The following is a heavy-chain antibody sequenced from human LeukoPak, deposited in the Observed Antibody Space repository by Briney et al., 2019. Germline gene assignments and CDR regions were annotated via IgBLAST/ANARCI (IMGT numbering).Heavy chain of an antibody. J-gene: IGHJ2*01. D-gene: IGHD2-21*02. CDR2: TYPGDSDT. CDR1: GYSFATYW. CDR3: EIRTAHMEYFDL. Sequence: GESLKISCKGSGYSFATYWIGWVRQMPGKGLEWMGTTYPGDSDTRYSPSFQGQVTISADKSTSTAYLQWSSLKASDTAIYYCEIRTAHMEYFDLWGRGTLVTVSS. V-gene: IGHV5-51*01.